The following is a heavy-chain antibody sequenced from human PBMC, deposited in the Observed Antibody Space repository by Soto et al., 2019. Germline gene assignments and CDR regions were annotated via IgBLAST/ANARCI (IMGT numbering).Heavy chain of an antibody. V-gene: IGHV3-7*01. CDR2: IKQDGSEK. CDR3: ARGEYSSSRGINYYYYYYMDV. Sequence: GESLRLSCAASGFTFSSYWMSWVRQAPGKGLEWVANIKQDGSEKYYVDSVKGRFTISRDNAKNSLYLQMNSLRAEDTAVYYCARGEYSSSRGINYYYYYYMDVWGKGTTVTVSS. D-gene: IGHD6-6*01. CDR1: GFTFSSYW. J-gene: IGHJ6*03.